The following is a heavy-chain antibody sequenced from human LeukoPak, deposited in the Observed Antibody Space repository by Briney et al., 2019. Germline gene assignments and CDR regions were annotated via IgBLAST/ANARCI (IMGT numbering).Heavy chain of an antibody. Sequence: GSLRLSCAASGFTFSSYAMSWIRQPPGKGLEWIGEINHSGSTNYNPSLKSRVTISVDTSKNQFSLKLSSVTAADTAVYYCASGLTPLESLDYWGQGTLVTVSS. J-gene: IGHJ4*02. CDR1: GFTFSSYA. V-gene: IGHV4-34*01. CDR2: INHSGST. D-gene: IGHD3-3*02. CDR3: ASGLTPLESLDY.